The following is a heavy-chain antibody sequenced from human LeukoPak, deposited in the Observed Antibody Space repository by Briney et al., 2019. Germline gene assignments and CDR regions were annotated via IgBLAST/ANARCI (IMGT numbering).Heavy chain of an antibody. D-gene: IGHD3-10*01. J-gene: IGHJ5*02. CDR2: IYHSGST. Sequence: SETLSLTCAVSGGSISSSNWWSWVRQPPGKGLEWIGEIYHSGSTNYNPSLKSRVTISVDKSKNQFSLKLSSVTAADTAVYYCARASITMVRGVPRWFDPWGQGTLVTVSS. CDR3: ARASITMVRGVPRWFDP. CDR1: GGSISSSNW. V-gene: IGHV4-4*02.